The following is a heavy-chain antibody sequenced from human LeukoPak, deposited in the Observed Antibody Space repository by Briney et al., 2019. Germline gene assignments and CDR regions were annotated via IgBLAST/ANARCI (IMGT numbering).Heavy chain of an antibody. Sequence: GESLKISCQGSGYSFTSYWIGWVRQIPGKGLEWMGIIYPGDSDTRYRPSFQGQVTISADKSISTAYLQWSSLKASDTAMYYCARAPVDYYDSSGYYSYFDYWGQGTLVTVSS. CDR1: GYSFTSYW. D-gene: IGHD3-22*01. V-gene: IGHV5-51*01. CDR2: IYPGDSDT. CDR3: ARAPVDYYDSSGYYSYFDY. J-gene: IGHJ4*02.